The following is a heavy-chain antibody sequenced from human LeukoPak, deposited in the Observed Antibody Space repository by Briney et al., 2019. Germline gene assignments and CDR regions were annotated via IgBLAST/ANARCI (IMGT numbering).Heavy chain of an antibody. CDR2: IYNNGNT. J-gene: IGHJ6*03. D-gene: IGHD2-21*02. V-gene: IGHV4-61*02. CDR3: AKVYCGGDCYSYPYYKMDV. CDR1: GGSISSGSDY. Sequence: SETLSLTCTVSGGSISSGSDYWTWIRQPADKRLEWIGRIYNNGNTDYNPSPKSRVTISLDTSKNQFSLKVRSVTAADTAVYYCAKVYCGGDCYSYPYYKMDVWGRGTTVAVSS.